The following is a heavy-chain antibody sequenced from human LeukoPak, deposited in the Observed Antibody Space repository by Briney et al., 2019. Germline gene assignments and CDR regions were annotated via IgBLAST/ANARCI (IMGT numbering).Heavy chain of an antibody. CDR1: GDSTSTSSYY. D-gene: IGHD3-22*01. Sequence: SETLSLTCTVSGDSTSTSSYYWGWIRQPPGKELEWIGTLNYGGSTYYNPSLKTRVTISVDTSKNQFSLRLHSVTAADTAVYYCARHAYYYESSGYFYPFHYWGQGTLLTVSS. CDR2: LNYGGST. CDR3: ARHAYYYESSGYFYPFHY. V-gene: IGHV4-39*01. J-gene: IGHJ4*02.